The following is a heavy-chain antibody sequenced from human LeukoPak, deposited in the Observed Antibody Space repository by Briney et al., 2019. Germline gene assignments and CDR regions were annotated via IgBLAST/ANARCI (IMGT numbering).Heavy chain of an antibody. CDR3: ARELEEDYGDYHPEFDY. V-gene: IGHV3-53*01. Sequence: GGSLRLSRAASGFTVSSNYMSWVRQAPGKGLEWVSVIYSGGSTYYADSVKGRFTISRDNSKNTLYLQMNSLRAEDTAVYYCARELEEDYGDYHPEFDYWGQGTLVTVSS. CDR1: GFTVSSNY. CDR2: IYSGGST. D-gene: IGHD4-17*01. J-gene: IGHJ4*02.